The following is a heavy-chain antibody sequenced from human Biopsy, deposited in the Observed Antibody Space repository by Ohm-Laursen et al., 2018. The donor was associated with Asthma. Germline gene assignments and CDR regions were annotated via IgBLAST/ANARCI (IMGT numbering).Heavy chain of an antibody. CDR1: GGSISVSNW. Sequence: PSQTLSLTCDVSGGSISVSNWWSWVRQPPGRGLEWIGQIYHLGNANYNPSLTSRVTMSVDKSKNQFSLKLTSVTAADTAVYFCARRWRSYDSSNYYLDQWGQGTLVTVSS. V-gene: IGHV4/OR15-8*01. D-gene: IGHD3-22*01. J-gene: IGHJ4*02. CDR2: IYHLGNA. CDR3: ARRWRSYDSSNYYLDQ.